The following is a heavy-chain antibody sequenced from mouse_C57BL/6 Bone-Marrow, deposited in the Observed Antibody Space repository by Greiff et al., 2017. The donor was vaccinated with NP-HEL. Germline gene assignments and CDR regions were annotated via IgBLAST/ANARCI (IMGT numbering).Heavy chain of an antibody. V-gene: IGHV1-19*01. CDR2: ITPYNGGT. D-gene: IGHD2-3*01. Sequence: EVQLQQSGPVLVKPGASVKMSCKASGYTFTDYYMNWVKQSPGKSLAWIGVITPYNGGTSYNPKFKGKATLTVDKSSSTAYKELNILTSEDSAVYYCARRLLGYWCQGTTLTVSS. J-gene: IGHJ2*01. CDR1: GYTFTDYY. CDR3: ARRLLGY.